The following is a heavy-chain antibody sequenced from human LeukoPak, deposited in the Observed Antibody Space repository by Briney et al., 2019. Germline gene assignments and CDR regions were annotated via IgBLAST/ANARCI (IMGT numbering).Heavy chain of an antibody. D-gene: IGHD5-12*01. CDR2: VSWNSGSI. CDR3: AKGRGYSGYDGMDV. V-gene: IGHV3-9*01. J-gene: IGHJ6*02. CDR1: GFTFDDYA. Sequence: PGRSLRLSCAASGFTFDDYAMHWVRQAPGKGLEWVSGVSWNSGSIGYADSVKGRFTISRDNAKNSLYLQMNSLRAEDTALYYCAKGRGYSGYDGMDVWGQGTTVTVSS.